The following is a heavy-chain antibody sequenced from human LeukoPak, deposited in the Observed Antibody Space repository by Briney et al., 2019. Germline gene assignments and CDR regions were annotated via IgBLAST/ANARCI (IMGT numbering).Heavy chain of an antibody. V-gene: IGHV1-24*01. CDR2: FDPEDGET. J-gene: IGHJ4*02. D-gene: IGHD6-13*01. Sequence: ASVKVSCKVSGYTLTELSMHWVRQAPGKGLEWMGGFDPEDGETIYAQEFQGRVTMTEDTSTNTAYMELSSLRSEDTAVYYCATGGPIVSLGSSPVNWGQGTLVTVSS. CDR1: GYTLTELS. CDR3: ATGGPIVSLGSSPVN.